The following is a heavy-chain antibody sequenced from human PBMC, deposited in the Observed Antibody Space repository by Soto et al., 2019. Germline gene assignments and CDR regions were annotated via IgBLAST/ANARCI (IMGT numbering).Heavy chain of an antibody. V-gene: IGHV1-24*01. J-gene: IGHJ5*02. CDR1: GYSLTELP. CDR2: FDPEDGET. D-gene: IGHD7-27*01. CDR3: AKAENWGLNWSDP. Sequence: ASVNVSCKISGYSLTELPMDWGRQAPGKGLEWMGGFDPEDGETIYAQKFQGRVTMTEDTSTDTAYMELSSLRSEDTAVYYCAKAENWGLNWSDPWVQGTLVTVSP.